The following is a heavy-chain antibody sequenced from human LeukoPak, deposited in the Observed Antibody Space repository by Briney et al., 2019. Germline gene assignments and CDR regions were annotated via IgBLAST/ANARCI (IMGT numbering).Heavy chain of an antibody. CDR2: ISSSSNAI. D-gene: IGHD2-2*01. Sequence: GGSLRLSCAVSGITFSTYSMNWVRQAPGKGLEWLSYISSSSNAIYYADSVKGRFTISRDNAKNSLYLQMNSLRAEDTAVYYCAREKYQLLSTYYYGMDVWGQGTTVTVSS. CDR3: AREKYQLLSTYYYGMDV. J-gene: IGHJ6*02. CDR1: GITFSTYS. V-gene: IGHV3-21*05.